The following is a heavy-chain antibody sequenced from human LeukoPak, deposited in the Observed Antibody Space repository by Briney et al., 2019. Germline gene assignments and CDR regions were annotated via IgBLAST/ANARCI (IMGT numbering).Heavy chain of an antibody. CDR2: INWNGGST. D-gene: IGHD5-12*01. V-gene: IGHV3-20*04. CDR1: GFTFDDYG. Sequence: TGGSLRLSCAASGFTFDDYGMSWVRQAPGKGLEWVSGINWNGGSTGYADSVKGRFTISRDNSKNTLYLQMNSLRAEDTAVYYCARSDIVVLYYFDYWGQGTLVTVSS. J-gene: IGHJ4*02. CDR3: ARSDIVVLYYFDY.